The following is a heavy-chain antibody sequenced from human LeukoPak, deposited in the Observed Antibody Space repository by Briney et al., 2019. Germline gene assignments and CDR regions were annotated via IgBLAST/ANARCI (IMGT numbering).Heavy chain of an antibody. CDR3: AKGLGAVAGEAFDI. D-gene: IGHD6-19*01. J-gene: IGHJ3*02. V-gene: IGHV3-23*01. CDR1: GLTFSSYA. CDR2: ISGSGGSK. Sequence: PGGSLRLSCAASGLTFSSYAMSWVRQAPGKGLEWVSLISGSGGSKYYADSVKGRFTISRDNSKKTMYLQMNSLRAEDMAVYCCAKGLGAVAGEAFDIWGQGTTVTVSS.